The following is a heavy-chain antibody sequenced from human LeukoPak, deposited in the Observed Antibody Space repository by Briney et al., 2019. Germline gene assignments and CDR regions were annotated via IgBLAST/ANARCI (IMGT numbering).Heavy chain of an antibody. D-gene: IGHD3-9*01. CDR3: TRDLMGYDVSTGLHHYYMDV. J-gene: IGHJ6*02. CDR2: IRYDGSNK. CDR1: GFTFSSYG. V-gene: IGHV3-30*02. Sequence: PGGSLRLSCAASGFTFSSYGMHWVRQAPGKGLEWVAFIRYDGSNKYYADSVKGRFTISRDNSKNTLYLQMNSLRAEDTAVYYCTRDLMGYDVSTGLHHYYMDVWGQGTTVTVSS.